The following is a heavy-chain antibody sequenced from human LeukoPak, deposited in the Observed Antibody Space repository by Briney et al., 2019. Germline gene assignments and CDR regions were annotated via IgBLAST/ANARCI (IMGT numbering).Heavy chain of an antibody. V-gene: IGHV1-46*01. D-gene: IGHD1-26*01. Sequence: ASVKVSCKASGYTFTSYYMHWVRQAPGQGLEWMGIINPSGGSTSYAQKFQGRVTMTRDTSTSTVYMELSSLRSEDTAVYYCARDGATGELPDWFDHWGQGTLVTVSS. J-gene: IGHJ5*02. CDR3: ARDGATGELPDWFDH. CDR2: INPSGGST. CDR1: GYTFTSYY.